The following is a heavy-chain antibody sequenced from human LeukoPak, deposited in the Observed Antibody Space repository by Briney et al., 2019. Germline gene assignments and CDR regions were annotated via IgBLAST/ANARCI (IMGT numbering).Heavy chain of an antibody. J-gene: IGHJ4*02. V-gene: IGHV3-23*01. CDR3: AKDRTYYYDSSGSGYFDY. D-gene: IGHD3-22*01. CDR1: GFTFSSYA. Sequence: PGGSLRLSCAASGFTFSSYAMSWVRQAPGKGLEWVSAISGSGGSTYYADSVKGRFTISRDNSKNTLYLQMNSLRAEDTAVYYCAKDRTYYYDSSGSGYFDYWGQGTLVTVSS. CDR2: ISGSGGST.